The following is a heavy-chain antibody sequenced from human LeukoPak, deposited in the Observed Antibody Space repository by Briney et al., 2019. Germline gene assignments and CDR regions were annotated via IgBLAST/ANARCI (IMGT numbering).Heavy chain of an antibody. CDR2: IRYDGTNK. Sequence: GGSLRLSCAASGFTFDDYAMHWVRQAPGKGLEWVAFIRYDGTNKYYADSVKGRFTISRDNTLYLQMNSLRAEDTAVYYCAKDRCSSTSCYIFDYWGQGTLVTVSS. V-gene: IGHV3-30*02. CDR1: GFTFDDYA. CDR3: AKDRCSSTSCYIFDY. J-gene: IGHJ4*02. D-gene: IGHD2-2*02.